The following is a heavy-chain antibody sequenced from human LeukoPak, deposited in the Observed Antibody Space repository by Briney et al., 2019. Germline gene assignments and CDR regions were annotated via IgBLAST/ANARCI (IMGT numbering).Heavy chain of an antibody. CDR2: ISAYNGNT. J-gene: IGHJ6*02. D-gene: IGHD2-15*01. CDR1: GYTFTSYG. V-gene: IGHV1-18*01. Sequence: GASVKVSCKASGYTFTSYGISWVRQAPGQGLEWMGWISAYNGNTNYAQKFQGRVTMTTDTSTSTAYMELRSLRSDDTAIYYCAKHARLGYCSGGSCDYYGMDVWGQGTTVTVSS. CDR3: AKHARLGYCSGGSCDYYGMDV.